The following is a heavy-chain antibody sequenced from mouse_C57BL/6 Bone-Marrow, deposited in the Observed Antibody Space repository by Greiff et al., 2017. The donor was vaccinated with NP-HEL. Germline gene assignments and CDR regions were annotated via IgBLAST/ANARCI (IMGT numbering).Heavy chain of an antibody. Sequence: VKLQQPGSELVKPGASVKLSCKASGYTFTSYLMHWVKQRPGRGLEWIGRIDPNSGGTKNNEKFKSKATLTVDKPSSTAYMQLNSRTAEDSAVYYCARYYYGSSSFDYWGQGTTLTVSS. CDR2: IDPNSGGT. CDR3: ARYYYGSSSFDY. J-gene: IGHJ2*01. V-gene: IGHV1-72*01. CDR1: GYTFTSYL. D-gene: IGHD1-1*01.